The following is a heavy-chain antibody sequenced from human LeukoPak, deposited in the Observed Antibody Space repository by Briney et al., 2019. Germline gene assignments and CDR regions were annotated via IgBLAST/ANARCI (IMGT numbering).Heavy chain of an antibody. CDR3: AKDLSGAADYYFDY. Sequence: GGSLRLSCAASGFAFSRHAMHWVRQAPGKGLEWVAVLSYDGTDKHYADSVKGRFTISRDNSKSTLYLQMNSLRGEDTAIYYCAKDLSGAADYYFDYWGQGTLVTVSS. D-gene: IGHD6-19*01. CDR2: LSYDGTDK. J-gene: IGHJ4*02. V-gene: IGHV3-30-3*01. CDR1: GFAFSRHA.